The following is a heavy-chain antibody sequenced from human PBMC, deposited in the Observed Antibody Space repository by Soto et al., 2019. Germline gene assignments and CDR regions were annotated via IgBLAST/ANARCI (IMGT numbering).Heavy chain of an antibody. V-gene: IGHV4-39*01. Sequence: PSETLSLTCSVSGGSIRTYNYYWGWIRQSPGKGLEWFCSIFYSGNTYYNPSLQRRLVISADTSKNHFSLTLSSVTAADTAVYYCARHSGDCSNGVCSAFFDYWGLGTLVTVSS. J-gene: IGHJ4*02. D-gene: IGHD2-8*01. CDR1: GGSIRTYNYY. CDR2: IFYSGNT. CDR3: ARHSGDCSNGVCSAFFDY.